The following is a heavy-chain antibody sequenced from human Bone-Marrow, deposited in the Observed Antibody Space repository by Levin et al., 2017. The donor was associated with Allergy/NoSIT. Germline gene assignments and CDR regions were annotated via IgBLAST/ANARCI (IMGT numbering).Heavy chain of an antibody. Sequence: ASVKVSCKASGYTFTDYYIHWVRQAPGQGLEWLGWVNPDSGGTRYAQRFQGRVTITRDTSITTAYMELSSLRSDDTAVYFCAKSLVAPLVDYWGKGTLLIVSS. V-gene: IGHV1-2*02. D-gene: IGHD2-15*01. J-gene: IGHJ4*02. CDR1: GYTFTDYY. CDR3: AKSLVAPLVDY. CDR2: VNPDSGGT.